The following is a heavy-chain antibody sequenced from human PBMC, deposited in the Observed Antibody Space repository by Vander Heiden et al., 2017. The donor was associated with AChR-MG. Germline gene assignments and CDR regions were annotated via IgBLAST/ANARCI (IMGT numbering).Heavy chain of an antibody. CDR2: ISYDGSNK. CDR1: GFTFRSYA. Sequence: QVQLVESGGGVVQPGRSLRLSRAAPGFTFRSYAMHWVRQAPGKGLEWVAVISYDGSNKYYADSVKGRFTISRDNSKNTLYLQMNSLRAEDTAVYYCARDADVDTAMVYYGMDVWGQGTTVTVSS. D-gene: IGHD5-18*01. J-gene: IGHJ6*02. V-gene: IGHV3-30-3*01. CDR3: ARDADVDTAMVYYGMDV.